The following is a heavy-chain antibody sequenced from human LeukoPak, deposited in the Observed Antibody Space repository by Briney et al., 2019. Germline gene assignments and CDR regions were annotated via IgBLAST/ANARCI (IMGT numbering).Heavy chain of an antibody. CDR2: ISGNGGST. V-gene: IGHV3-23*01. CDR3: AKDRRYCSGGSCSESFSIFDY. CDR1: GFTFSSYA. Sequence: GGSLRLSCAASGFTFSSYAMSWVRQAPGKGLEWVSAISGNGGSTYYADSVRGRFTISRDNSKNTLYLQMNSLRAEDTAVYYCAKDRRYCSGGSCSESFSIFDYWGQGTLVTVSS. J-gene: IGHJ4*02. D-gene: IGHD2-15*01.